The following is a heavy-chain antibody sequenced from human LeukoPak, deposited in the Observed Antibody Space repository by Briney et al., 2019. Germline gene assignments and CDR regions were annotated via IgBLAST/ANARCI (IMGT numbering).Heavy chain of an antibody. D-gene: IGHD3-22*01. V-gene: IGHV3-30-3*02. CDR3: AKRGVVIRVILVGFHKEAYYFDS. Sequence: PGGSLRLSCAASGFTFSSYAMHWVRQAPGKGLEWVAVISYDGRNKYYADSVKGRFSISRDNSKNTLYLQMNSLRAEDTAVYFCAKRGVVIRVILVGFHKEAYYFDSWGQGALVTVSS. CDR2: ISYDGRNK. J-gene: IGHJ4*02. CDR1: GFTFSSYA.